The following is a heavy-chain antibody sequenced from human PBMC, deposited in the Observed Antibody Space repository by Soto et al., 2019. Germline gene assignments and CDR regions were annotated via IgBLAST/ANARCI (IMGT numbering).Heavy chain of an antibody. Sequence: QVPLVQSGAEVRKPGASLKLSCQTSGYPFTSYHMHWVRQAPGQGLEWMGVINPTEGRTRYSQRFQDRVTMTRDTSTSTVYMELSSLRSEDTATYFCARGREYSFGYNWFDPWGQGTLVTVSS. J-gene: IGHJ5*02. CDR2: INPTEGRT. CDR3: ARGREYSFGYNWFDP. CDR1: GYPFTSYH. V-gene: IGHV1-46*01. D-gene: IGHD5-12*01.